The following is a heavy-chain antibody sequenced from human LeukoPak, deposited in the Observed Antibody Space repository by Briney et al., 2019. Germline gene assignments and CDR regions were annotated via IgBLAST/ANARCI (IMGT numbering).Heavy chain of an antibody. D-gene: IGHD6-19*01. CDR2: ISGSGGST. V-gene: IGHV3-23*01. CDR3: AKMGISWAVAGLSSPFDS. J-gene: IGHJ4*02. CDR1: GFTFSSYA. Sequence: GGSLRLSCAASGFTFSSYAMSWVRQAPGKGLEWVSAISGSGGSTYYADSAKGRFTISRDNSKNTLYLQMNSLRAEDTAVYYCAKMGISWAVAGLSSPFDSWGQGTLVTVSS.